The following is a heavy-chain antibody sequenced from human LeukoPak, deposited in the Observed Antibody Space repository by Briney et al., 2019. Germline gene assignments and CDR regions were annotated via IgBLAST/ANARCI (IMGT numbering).Heavy chain of an antibody. Sequence: GGSLRLSCAASGFTFSSYAMSWVRQAPGKGLEWVSAISGSGGSTYYADSVKGRFTISRDNSKNTLYLQMNSLRAEDTALYYCAKHRGYDLGLYYFDYWGQGILVTVSS. CDR3: AKHRGYDLGLYYFDY. V-gene: IGHV3-23*01. CDR2: ISGSGGST. J-gene: IGHJ4*02. CDR1: GFTFSSYA. D-gene: IGHD5-12*01.